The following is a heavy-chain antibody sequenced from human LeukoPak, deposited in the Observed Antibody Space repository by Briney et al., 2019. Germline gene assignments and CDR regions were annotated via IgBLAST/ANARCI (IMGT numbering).Heavy chain of an antibody. CDR1: GYTFTNYA. CDR2: ISAYNGNT. J-gene: IGHJ3*02. CDR3: ARVPDDLSTFDAFDI. Sequence: GASVKVSCKASGYTFTNYAMNWVRQAPGQGLEWMGWISAYNGNTNYAQKLQGRVTMTTDTSTSTAYMELRSLRSDDAAVYYCARVPDDLSTFDAFDIWGQGTMVTVSS. D-gene: IGHD3-3*01. V-gene: IGHV1-18*01.